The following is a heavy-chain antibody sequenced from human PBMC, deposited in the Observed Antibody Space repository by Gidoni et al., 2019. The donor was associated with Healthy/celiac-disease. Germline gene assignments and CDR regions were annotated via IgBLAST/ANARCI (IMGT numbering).Heavy chain of an antibody. CDR1: GFTFSSYC. V-gene: IGHV3-30*18. CDR2: ISDDGSNK. Sequence: QVPLVESGGGVVQPGRSLRLSCAASGFTFSSYCMHWLRQAPGKGLEWVAVISDDGSNKYYADSVKGRFTISRDNSKNTLYLQMNSLRAEDTAVYYCAKDREAAAAGTFDYYYYGMDVWGQGTTVTVSS. D-gene: IGHD6-13*01. CDR3: AKDREAAAAGTFDYYYYGMDV. J-gene: IGHJ6*02.